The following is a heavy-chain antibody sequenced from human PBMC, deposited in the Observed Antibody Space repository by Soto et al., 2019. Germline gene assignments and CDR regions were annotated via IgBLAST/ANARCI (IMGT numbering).Heavy chain of an antibody. CDR2: VYYNGIT. V-gene: IGHV4-59*11. CDR3: TRANWYSEY. J-gene: IGHJ4*02. Sequence: QVQLQESGPGLVKPSETLSLTCTVSGGSINNHYWSWIRQPPGKGLEWLGYVYYNGITNYNPSLKSRVTMSADTXXXXXSLNLTSLTAADTAIYYCTRANWYSEYWGQGTLVTVSS. D-gene: IGHD7-27*01. CDR1: GGSINNHY.